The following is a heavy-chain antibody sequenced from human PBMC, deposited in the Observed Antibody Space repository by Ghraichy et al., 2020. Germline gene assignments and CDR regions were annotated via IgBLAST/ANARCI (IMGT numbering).Heavy chain of an antibody. Sequence: GGSLRLSCAASGFTFSNAWMSWVHQAPGKGLEWVGRIKSKTDGGTTDYAAPVKGRFTISRDDSKNTLYLQMNSLKTEDTAVYYCTTDRLISAYYGTLRIGSSDYWGQGTLVTVSS. V-gene: IGHV3-15*01. CDR3: TTDRLISAYYGTLRIGSSDY. J-gene: IGHJ4*02. CDR2: IKSKTDGGTT. CDR1: GFTFSNAW. D-gene: IGHD3-10*01.